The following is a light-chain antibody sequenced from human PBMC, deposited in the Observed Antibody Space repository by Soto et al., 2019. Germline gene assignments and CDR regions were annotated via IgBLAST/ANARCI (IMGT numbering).Light chain of an antibody. CDR3: TSFGGSKNFLYV. V-gene: IGLV2-8*01. CDR1: SSDVGGYNY. J-gene: IGLJ1*01. CDR2: EVS. Sequence: QSVLTQPPSASGSPGQSVTISCTGTSSDVGGYNYVSWYQQYPGQAPKLMIYEVSKRPSGVPDRFSGSKSGNTASLTVSGLQTEDEAFYYCTSFGGSKNFLYVFGTGTKLTVL.